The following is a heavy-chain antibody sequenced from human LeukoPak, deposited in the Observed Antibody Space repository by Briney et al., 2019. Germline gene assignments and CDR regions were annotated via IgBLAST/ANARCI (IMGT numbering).Heavy chain of an antibody. CDR2: ISWNGGRS. J-gene: IGHJ3*02. D-gene: IGHD4-17*01. V-gene: IGHV3-20*04. CDR1: GFTFEDYG. Sequence: PGGSLRLSCAASGFTFEDYGMTWVRQGPGKGLEWVSGISWNGGRSGYADSVKGRFTISRDNAKNSLVLQVTSLRTEDTAFYYCARSHNGGDYGDALDIWGQGTVVTVSS. CDR3: ARSHNGGDYGDALDI.